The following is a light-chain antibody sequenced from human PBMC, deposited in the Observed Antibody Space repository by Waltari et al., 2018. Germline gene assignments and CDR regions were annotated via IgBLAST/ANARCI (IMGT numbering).Light chain of an antibody. V-gene: IGKV3-11*01. CDR2: DVS. J-gene: IGKJ4*01. Sequence: DIVLTQSPATLSLSQGDRATLSCRASQNVNNYLAWFQQKPGQAPRLLIYDVSTRATGIPSRFTGSGSRTDFTLSISSVEPEDVAVYYCQQRSTWPLTFGGGTQVEIK. CDR3: QQRSTWPLT. CDR1: QNVNNY.